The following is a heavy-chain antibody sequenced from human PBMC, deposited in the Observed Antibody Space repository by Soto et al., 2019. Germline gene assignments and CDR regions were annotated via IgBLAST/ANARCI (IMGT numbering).Heavy chain of an antibody. CDR1: GGSISSSSYY. J-gene: IGHJ2*01. D-gene: IGHD3-16*01. CDR3: ARARGGIYWYFDL. V-gene: IGHV4-39*07. Sequence: SETLSLTCTVSGGSISSSSYYWGWIRQPPGKGLEWIGSIYYSGSTYYNPSLKSRVTISVDTSKNQFSLKLSSVTAADTAVYYCARARGGIYWYFDLWGRGTLVTVSS. CDR2: IYYSGST.